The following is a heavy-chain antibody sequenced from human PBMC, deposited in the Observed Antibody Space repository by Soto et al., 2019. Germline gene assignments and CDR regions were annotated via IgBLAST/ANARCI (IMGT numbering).Heavy chain of an antibody. J-gene: IGHJ4*02. D-gene: IGHD3-16*01. CDR1: GFTFSSYA. Sequence: QVQLVESGGGVVQPGRSLRLSCAASGFTFSSYAMHWVRQAPGKGLEWVAVISYDGSNKYYADSVKGRFTISRDNSNNTLYLQMNSLRAEDTAVYYCATPRYDYVWGTFQPLFDYWGQGTLVTVSS. V-gene: IGHV3-30-3*01. CDR2: ISYDGSNK. CDR3: ATPRYDYVWGTFQPLFDY.